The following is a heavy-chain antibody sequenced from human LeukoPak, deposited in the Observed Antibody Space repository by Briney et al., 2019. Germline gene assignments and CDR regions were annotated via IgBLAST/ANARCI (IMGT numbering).Heavy chain of an antibody. Sequence: GGSLRLSCAASGFTFDDYAMHWVRHAPGKGLEWVSGISWNSGSIGYADSVKGRFTISRDNAKNSLYLQMNSLRAEDTALYYCAKDALDGYDYYYGMDVWGQGTTVTVSS. CDR2: ISWNSGSI. D-gene: IGHD5-24*01. J-gene: IGHJ6*02. CDR3: AKDALDGYDYYYGMDV. V-gene: IGHV3-9*01. CDR1: GFTFDDYA.